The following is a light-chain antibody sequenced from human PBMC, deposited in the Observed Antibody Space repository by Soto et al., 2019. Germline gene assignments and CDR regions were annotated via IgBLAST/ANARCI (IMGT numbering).Light chain of an antibody. CDR2: DAS. J-gene: IGKJ1*01. CDR3: KQSYYNPK. Sequence: DIQMTHSPSSLSASVLYIVTITFRASQSVSNYLHWYQQKSGKAPNLLIYDASSLQSGVPSRFSGSGSGTDFTLTISSLQHEDFATYYCKQSYYNPKFGQGTKVDIK. V-gene: IGKV1-39*01. CDR1: QSVSNY.